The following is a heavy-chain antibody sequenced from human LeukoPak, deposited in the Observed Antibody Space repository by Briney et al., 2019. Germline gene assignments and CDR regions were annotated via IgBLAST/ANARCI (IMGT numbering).Heavy chain of an antibody. D-gene: IGHD3-10*01. J-gene: IGHJ4*02. CDR2: IYYSGST. Sequence: PSETLSLTCTVSGGSISSSSYYWGWIRQPPGTGLEWIGSIYYSGSTYYNPSLKSRVTISVDTSKNQFSLKLSSVTAADTAVYDCATDNSYGSGSYYTWGQGTLVTVSS. CDR3: ATDNSYGSGSYYT. V-gene: IGHV4-39*07. CDR1: GGSISSSSYY.